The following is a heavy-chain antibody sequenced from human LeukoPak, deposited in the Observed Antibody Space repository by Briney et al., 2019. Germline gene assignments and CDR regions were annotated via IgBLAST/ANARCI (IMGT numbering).Heavy chain of an antibody. Sequence: SETLSLTCTISGGSISSYYWSWIRQPPGKGLEWIGYIYYSGSTNYNPSLKSRVTISVDTPKNQFSLKLSSVTAADTAVYYCASLNSSSWYLTYYFDYWGQGTLVTVSS. J-gene: IGHJ4*02. D-gene: IGHD6-13*01. V-gene: IGHV4-59*01. CDR3: ASLNSSSWYLTYYFDY. CDR1: GGSISSYY. CDR2: IYYSGST.